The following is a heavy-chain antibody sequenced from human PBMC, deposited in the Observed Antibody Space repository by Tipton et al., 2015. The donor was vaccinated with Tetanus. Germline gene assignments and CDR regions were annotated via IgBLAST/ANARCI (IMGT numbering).Heavy chain of an antibody. CDR2: IYHTGTT. CDR3: ARGGITAAGILDY. J-gene: IGHJ4*02. V-gene: IGHV4-31*03. Sequence: TLSLTCTVSGDSISSGNYRYNWIRQLPRKGLEWIGYIYHTGTTYYNPSFKSRVSISVDTSMSQFSLNLSSVTAADTAVYYCARGGITAAGILDYWGQGTLVTVSS. CDR1: GDSISSGNYR. D-gene: IGHD6-13*01.